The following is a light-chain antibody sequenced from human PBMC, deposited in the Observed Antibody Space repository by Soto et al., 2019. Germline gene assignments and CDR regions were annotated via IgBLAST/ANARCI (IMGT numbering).Light chain of an antibody. CDR3: QQRGNWPVT. Sequence: EIVLTQSPATLSLSPGERATLSCRASQSVGSYFAWYQQKPGQAPRLLIYDASNRATGIPARFSCCGSGTDFTLTISSLEPDDFAVYYCQQRGNWPVTFGQGARVDIK. J-gene: IGKJ1*01. CDR2: DAS. CDR1: QSVGSY. V-gene: IGKV3-11*01.